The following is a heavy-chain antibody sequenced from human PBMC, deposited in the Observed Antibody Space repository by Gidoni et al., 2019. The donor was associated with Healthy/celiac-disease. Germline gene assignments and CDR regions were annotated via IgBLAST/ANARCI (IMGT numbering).Heavy chain of an antibody. J-gene: IGHJ6*02. CDR3: ASSGSGSYNYYYYGMDV. CDR1: GFTFSSYA. V-gene: IGHV3-30*04. CDR2: ISYEGRNK. Sequence: QVQLVESWGGVVPPGRSLRLSCASSGFTFSSYAMHWVRQAPGKGLEWVAVISYEGRNKYYADSVKGRFTISRENSKNKLYLQMNSMRAEDTAVYYCASSGSGSYNYYYYGMDVWGQGTTVTVSS. D-gene: IGHD3-10*01.